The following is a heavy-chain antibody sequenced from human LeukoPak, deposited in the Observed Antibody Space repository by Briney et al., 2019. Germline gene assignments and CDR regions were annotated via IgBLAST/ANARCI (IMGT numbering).Heavy chain of an antibody. V-gene: IGHV3-48*01. CDR1: GFTFSSYS. J-gene: IGHJ1*01. CDR2: VSSSSSTI. D-gene: IGHD3-22*01. Sequence: GGSLRLSCAASGFTFSSYSMNWVRQAPGKGLEWVSYVSSSSSTIYYADSVKGRFTISRDNAKNTLYLQMNSLRAEDTAVYYCARYTMMLEYFQHWGQGTLVTVSS. CDR3: ARYTMMLEYFQH.